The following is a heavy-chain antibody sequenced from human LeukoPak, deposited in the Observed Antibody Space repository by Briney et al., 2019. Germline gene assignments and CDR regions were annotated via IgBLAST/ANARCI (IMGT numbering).Heavy chain of an antibody. CDR1: GYTFTGYY. J-gene: IGHJ4*02. CDR3: ARVQDYGDYPDY. D-gene: IGHD4-17*01. V-gene: IGHV1-2*02. CDR2: INPNSGGT. Sequence: ASVKVSCKASGYTFTGYYLHWVRQAPGQGLEWMGGINPNSGGTNYAQKFQGRVTMTRDTSISTAYMELSRLRSDDTAVYYCARVQDYGDYPDYWGQGTLVTVSS.